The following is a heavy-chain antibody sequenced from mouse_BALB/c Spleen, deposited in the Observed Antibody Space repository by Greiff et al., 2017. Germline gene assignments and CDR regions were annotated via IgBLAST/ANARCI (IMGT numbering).Heavy chain of an antibody. J-gene: IGHJ2*01. D-gene: IGHD1-1*02. CDR3: TSGNY. Sequence: EVKLMESGGGLVQPGGSMKLSCVASGFTFSNYWMNWVRQSPEKGLEWVAEIRLKSNNYATHYAESVKGRFTISRDDSKSSVYLQMNNLRAEDTGIYYCTSGNYWGQGTTLTVSS. V-gene: IGHV6-6*02. CDR1: GFTFSNYW. CDR2: IRLKSNNYAT.